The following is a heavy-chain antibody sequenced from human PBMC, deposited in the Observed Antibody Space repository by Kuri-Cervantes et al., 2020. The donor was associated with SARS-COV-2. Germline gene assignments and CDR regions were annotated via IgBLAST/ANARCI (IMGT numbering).Heavy chain of an antibody. CDR3: AFRYCSSTSCRDQGYFQH. V-gene: IGHV3-7*03. D-gene: IGHD2-2*01. Sequence: GDSLKISCAASGFTFSSYWMSWVRQAPGKGLEWVANIKQDGSEKYYVDSVKGRFTISRDNSKNTLHLQMNSLRAEDTAVYYCAFRYCSSTSCRDQGYFQHWGQGTLITVSS. CDR1: GFTFSSYW. CDR2: IKQDGSEK. J-gene: IGHJ1*01.